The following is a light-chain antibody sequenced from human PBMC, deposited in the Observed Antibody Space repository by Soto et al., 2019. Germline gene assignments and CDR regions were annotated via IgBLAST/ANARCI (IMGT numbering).Light chain of an antibody. Sequence: DIHMTQSPSSLSAAVGDRVTITFRASQSISSYLNWYQQKPGKAPKLLIYKASTLKSGVPSRFSGSGSGTEFTLTISSLQPDDFATYYCQHYNSYSEAFGQGTKVDIK. CDR1: QSISSY. V-gene: IGKV1-5*03. CDR2: KAS. CDR3: QHYNSYSEA. J-gene: IGKJ1*01.